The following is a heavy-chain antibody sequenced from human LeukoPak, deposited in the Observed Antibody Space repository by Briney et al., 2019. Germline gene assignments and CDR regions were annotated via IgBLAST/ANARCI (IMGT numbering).Heavy chain of an antibody. CDR3: ARQVAAAGTGFDY. V-gene: IGHV4-39*01. J-gene: IGHJ4*02. CDR1: GGSISSSSYY. D-gene: IGHD6-13*01. Sequence: PSETLSLTCTVSGGSISSSSYYWGWIRQPPGKGLEWIGSIYYSGSTYYNPSLKSRVTISVDTSKNQFSLKLSSVTAADTAVYYCARQVAAAGTGFDYWGQGTLVTVSS. CDR2: IYYSGST.